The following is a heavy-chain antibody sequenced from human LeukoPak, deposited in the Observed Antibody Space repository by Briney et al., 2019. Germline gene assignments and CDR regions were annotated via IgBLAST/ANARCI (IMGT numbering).Heavy chain of an antibody. CDR3: AAAAPYYDSSGPPHAFDI. Sequence: ASVKVSCKASGYTFTSYAMHWVRQAPGQRLEWTGWINAGNGNTKYSQKFQGRVTITRDTSASTAYMELSSLRSEDTAVYYCAAAAPYYDSSGPPHAFDIWGQGTMVTVSS. D-gene: IGHD3-22*01. V-gene: IGHV1-3*01. CDR1: GYTFTSYA. CDR2: INAGNGNT. J-gene: IGHJ3*02.